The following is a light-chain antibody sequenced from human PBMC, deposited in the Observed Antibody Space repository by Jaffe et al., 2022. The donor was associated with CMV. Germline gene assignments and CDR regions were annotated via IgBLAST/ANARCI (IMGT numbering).Light chain of an antibody. V-gene: IGKV2-30*02. CDR3: MQGTHWPYT. Sequence: DVALTQSPLSLPVTLGQPASISCRSSQSLVLSDGNTYLNWFLQRPGQSPRRLIYKVSDRGSGVPDRFSASGSGTDFTLTISRVEAEDVGVYYCMQGTHWPYTFGQGTKLEIK. J-gene: IGKJ2*01. CDR2: KVS. CDR1: QSLVLSDGNTY.